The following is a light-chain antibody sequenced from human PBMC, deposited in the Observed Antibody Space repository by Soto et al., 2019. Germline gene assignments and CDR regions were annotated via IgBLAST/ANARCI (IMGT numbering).Light chain of an antibody. CDR2: DAS. CDR3: QQYNSYST. J-gene: IGKJ1*01. CDR1: QSISTR. V-gene: IGKV1-5*01. Sequence: DIQMTQSPSTLSASFGDRVTITCRASQSISTRLAWYQQKPGKAPKLLIYDASSLEGGVPSRFSGSASGTEFTLTISSLQPDDFATYYCQQYNSYSTFGQGTKVDIK.